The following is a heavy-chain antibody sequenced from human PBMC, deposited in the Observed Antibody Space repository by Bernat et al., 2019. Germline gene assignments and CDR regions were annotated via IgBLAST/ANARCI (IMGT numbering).Heavy chain of an antibody. J-gene: IGHJ6*02. V-gene: IGHV1-8*01. Sequence: QVQLVQSGAEVKKPGASVKVSCKASGYTFTSYDINWVRQATGQGLEWMGWMNPNSGNTGYAQKFQGRVTMTRNTSISTAYMELSSLRSEDTAVYYCARASRYPPRRGYCSGGSCPRSGYGMDVWGQGTTVTVSS. CDR3: ARASRYPPRRGYCSGGSCPRSGYGMDV. CDR1: GYTFTSYD. CDR2: MNPNSGNT. D-gene: IGHD2-15*01.